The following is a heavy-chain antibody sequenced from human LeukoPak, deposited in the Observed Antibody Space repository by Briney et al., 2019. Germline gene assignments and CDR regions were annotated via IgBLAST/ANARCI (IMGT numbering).Heavy chain of an antibody. CDR1: GGSFSGYY. D-gene: IGHD6-6*01. CDR3: ARARFGIAARRGDGRFDP. V-gene: IGHV4-34*01. CDR2: INHSGST. J-gene: IGHJ5*02. Sequence: SETLSLTCAVYGGSFSGYYWSWIRQPPGKGLEWIGEINHSGSTNYNPSLKSRVTISVDTSKNQFSLKLSSVTAADTAVYYCARARFGIAARRGDGRFDPWGQGTLVTVSS.